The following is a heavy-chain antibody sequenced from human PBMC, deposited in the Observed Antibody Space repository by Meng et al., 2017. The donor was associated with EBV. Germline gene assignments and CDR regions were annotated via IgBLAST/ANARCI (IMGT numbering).Heavy chain of an antibody. V-gene: IGHV7-4-1*02. D-gene: IGHD3-3*02. CDR2: INTTTGNP. CDR3: ARAPSTSPQGDY. J-gene: IGHJ4*02. Sequence: QRQLVHAGAKLKKPGASVTVSCNATVYTFTSYSMNCLRQAPGQGLEWIAWINTTTGNPTYAQGFTGRFVFALDTSASTAYLQISSLKAEDTAVYYRARAPSTSPQGDYWGQGTLVTVSS. CDR1: VYTFTSYS.